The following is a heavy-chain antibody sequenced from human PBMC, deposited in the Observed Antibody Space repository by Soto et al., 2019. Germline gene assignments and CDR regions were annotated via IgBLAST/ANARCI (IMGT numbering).Heavy chain of an antibody. V-gene: IGHV4-4*07. Sequence: TYPLSGDSPRRDEWSRSQQPAGKGLEWIGRIYTSGSTNYNPSLKSRVTMSVDTSKNQFSLKLSSVTAADTPVYYRARDCSSYSCYDVLHYWGQGTLVT. D-gene: IGHD2-2*01. CDR3: ARDCSSYSCYDVLHY. CDR1: GDSPRRDE. CDR2: IYTSGST. J-gene: IGHJ4*02.